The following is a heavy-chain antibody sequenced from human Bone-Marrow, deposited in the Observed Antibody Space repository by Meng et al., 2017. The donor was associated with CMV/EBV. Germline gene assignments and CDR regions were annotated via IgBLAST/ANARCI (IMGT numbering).Heavy chain of an antibody. CDR2: INPNSGGT. CDR3: ARDGGCSSTSCFQRHYYYYGMDV. J-gene: IGHJ6*02. V-gene: IGHV1-2*02. Sequence: ASVKVSCKASGYTFTGYYMHWVRQAPGQGLEWMGWINPNSGGTNYAQKFQGRVTMTRDTSISTAYMELSRLRSDDTAVYYCARDGGCSSTSCFQRHYYYYGMDVWGQGTTVTVSS. CDR1: GYTFTGYY. D-gene: IGHD2-2*01.